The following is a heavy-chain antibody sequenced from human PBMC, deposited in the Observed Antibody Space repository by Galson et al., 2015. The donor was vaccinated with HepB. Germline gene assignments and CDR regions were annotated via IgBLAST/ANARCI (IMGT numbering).Heavy chain of an antibody. V-gene: IGHV4-59*08. J-gene: IGHJ4*02. Sequence: SETLSLTCTVSGGSISDYYWNWIRQPPGKGLEWIGYIYNSGSTSYSPSLKSRVTISVDTSKNQFSLKLTSVTAADTAVYYCARHGGALDYWGQGTLVTVSS. CDR1: GGSISDYY. CDR2: IYNSGST. CDR3: ARHGGALDY. D-gene: IGHD1-26*01.